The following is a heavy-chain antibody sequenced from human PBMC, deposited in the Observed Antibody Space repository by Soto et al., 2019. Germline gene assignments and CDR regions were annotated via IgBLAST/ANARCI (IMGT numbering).Heavy chain of an antibody. CDR3: ARGRMAKGSNWFDP. CDR2: IIPIFGTA. J-gene: IGHJ5*02. V-gene: IGHV1-69*13. CDR1: GGTFSSYA. Sequence: GASVKVSCKASGGTFSSYAISWVRQAPGQGLEWMGGIIPIFGTANYAQKFQGRVTITADESTGTAYMELSSLRSEDTAVYYCARGRMAKGSNWFDPWGQGTLVTVSS. D-gene: IGHD3-10*01.